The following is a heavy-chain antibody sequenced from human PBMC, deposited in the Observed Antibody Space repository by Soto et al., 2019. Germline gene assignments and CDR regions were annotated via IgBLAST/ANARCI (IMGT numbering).Heavy chain of an antibody. CDR3: AKDNSGSPHWFDP. J-gene: IGHJ5*02. V-gene: IGHV3-23*01. D-gene: IGHD1-26*01. Sequence: GGSLKLSCEASGFTFSSYAMSWVRQAPGKGLEWVSAISGSGGSTYYADSVKGWFTISRDNSKNTLYLQMNSLRAEDTAVYYCAKDNSGSPHWFDPWGQGTLVTVSS. CDR2: ISGSGGST. CDR1: GFTFSSYA.